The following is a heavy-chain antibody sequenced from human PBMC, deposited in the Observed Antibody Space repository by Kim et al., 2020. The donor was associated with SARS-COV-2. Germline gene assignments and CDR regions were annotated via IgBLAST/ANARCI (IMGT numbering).Heavy chain of an antibody. CDR3: ARDLFFKPPVHRAKAYSYGMHG. D-gene: IGHD2-15*01. Sequence: GGSLRLSCAASGFTFSAFGMHWVRQAPGKGLEWVSYVSSSSHRLSYGDSVKGRFTISRANAKNSLYLQLTGLRVEDTTVDYCARDLFFKPPVHRAKAYSYGMHGGTHEPTGPVSS. J-gene: IGHJ6*02. CDR2: VSSSSHRL. CDR1: GFTFSAFG. V-gene: IGHV3-21*01.